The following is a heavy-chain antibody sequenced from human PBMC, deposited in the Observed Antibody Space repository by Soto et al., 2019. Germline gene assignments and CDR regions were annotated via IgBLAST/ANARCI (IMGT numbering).Heavy chain of an antibody. CDR3: AKCDCGGDWGVYQYDH. Sequence: EVQLLESGGGLVQPGGSLRLSCAASGFTFKSWAMSWVRQAPGKGLEWVSGISGGGEKTYYADSVKGRFTISRDNSKNTVSLQMNSLRVEDTALYYCAKCDCGGDWGVYQYDHWGQGSQVAVSS. J-gene: IGHJ5*02. CDR1: GFTFKSWA. V-gene: IGHV3-23*01. CDR2: ISGGGEKT. D-gene: IGHD2-21*02.